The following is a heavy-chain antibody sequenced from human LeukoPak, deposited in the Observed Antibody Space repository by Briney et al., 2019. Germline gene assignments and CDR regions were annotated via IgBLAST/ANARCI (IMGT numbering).Heavy chain of an antibody. V-gene: IGHV4-34*01. Sequence: SETLSLTCAVYGGSLSGYYWSWIRQPPGKGLEWIGEINHSGTPNYSPSLKSRVTILVDTSKNQFSLKLTSVTAADTAVYYCARRSSRYYGSRTYRKYYFDNWGQGTLVTVSS. D-gene: IGHD3-10*01. J-gene: IGHJ4*02. CDR1: GGSLSGYY. CDR2: INHSGTP. CDR3: ARRSSRYYGSRTYRKYYFDN.